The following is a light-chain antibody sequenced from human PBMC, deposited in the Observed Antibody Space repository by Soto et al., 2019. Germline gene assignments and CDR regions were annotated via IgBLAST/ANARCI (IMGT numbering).Light chain of an antibody. CDR3: HQYAWSPLT. V-gene: IGKV3-20*01. CDR2: DVS. Sequence: IVVTQSPGTLSLSPGERATLSCRASQSVPKSYLGWYQQRPGQALRLLIYDVSNRATGIPDRFSGSESGTDYTLTISRLEPEDFAVYYCHQYAWSPLTFGQGTRLEIK. CDR1: QSVPKSY. J-gene: IGKJ5*01.